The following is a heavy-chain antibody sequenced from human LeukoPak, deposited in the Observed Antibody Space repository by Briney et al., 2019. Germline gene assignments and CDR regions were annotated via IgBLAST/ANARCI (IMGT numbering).Heavy chain of an antibody. D-gene: IGHD5-24*01. CDR2: IDPIDSYT. J-gene: IGHJ4*02. CDR3: ARPVEMATSPFDY. Sequence: GESLRISCKASGYRFPSYWITWVRQMPGKGLEWMGGIDPIDSYTTYSPSFQGQVTISADKSIATAYLQWSSLKASDTAMYYCARPVEMATSPFDYWGQGTLVTVSS. CDR1: GYRFPSYW. V-gene: IGHV5-10-1*04.